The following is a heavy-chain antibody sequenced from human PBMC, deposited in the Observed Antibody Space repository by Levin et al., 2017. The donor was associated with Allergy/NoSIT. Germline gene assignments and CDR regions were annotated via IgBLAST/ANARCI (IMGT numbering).Heavy chain of an antibody. Sequence: SQTLSLTCAVYGGSFSGYYWSWLRQPPGKGLEWIGEINHSGSTNYNPSLKSRVTISVDTSKNQFSLKLSSVTAADTAVYYCARGPGYYDYIWGSYRRLETDYWGQGTLVTVSS. CDR3: ARGPGYYDYIWGSYRRLETDY. CDR1: GGSFSGYY. J-gene: IGHJ4*02. CDR2: INHSGST. V-gene: IGHV4-34*01. D-gene: IGHD3-16*02.